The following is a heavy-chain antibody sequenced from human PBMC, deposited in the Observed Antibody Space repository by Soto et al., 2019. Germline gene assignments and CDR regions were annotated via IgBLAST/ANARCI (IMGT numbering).Heavy chain of an antibody. Sequence: QVQLQESGPGLVKTSETLSLTCTVSGGSISGYYWSWIRQPPGKGLEWIGYIYSSGSTNYNPSLQSRVTISVDTSKNQFSLKLSSVTAADTAVYYCARLACSSTRCFTYFDYWGQGALVTVSS. CDR3: ARLACSSTRCFTYFDY. V-gene: IGHV4-59*08. CDR2: IYSSGST. CDR1: GGSISGYY. J-gene: IGHJ4*02. D-gene: IGHD2-2*02.